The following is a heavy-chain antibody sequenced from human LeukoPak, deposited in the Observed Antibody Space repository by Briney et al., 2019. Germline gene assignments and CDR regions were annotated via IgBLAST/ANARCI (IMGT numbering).Heavy chain of an antibody. D-gene: IGHD5-18*01. CDR2: MNPNSGNT. Sequence: ASVKVSCKASGYTFTSYDINWVRQATGQGLEWMGWMNPNSGNTGYAQKFQGRVTITRNTSISTAYMELSSLRSEDTAVYYCARSNGGYSYYYFDYWGQGTLVTVSS. CDR1: GYTFTSYD. J-gene: IGHJ4*02. CDR3: ARSNGGYSYYYFDY. V-gene: IGHV1-8*03.